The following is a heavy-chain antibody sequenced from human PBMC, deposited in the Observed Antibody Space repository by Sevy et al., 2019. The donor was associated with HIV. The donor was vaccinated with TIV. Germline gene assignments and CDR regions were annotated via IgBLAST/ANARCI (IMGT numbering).Heavy chain of an antibody. Sequence: ASVKVSCKASGYTFTSYDINWVRQATGQWLEWMGWMNPDSGNTGSAQKFQGRVTMTRNTSISTAYMELSSLGSEDTAVYYCARGVYSSNWYFVSDYYYGMDVWGQGTTVTVSS. J-gene: IGHJ6*02. CDR2: MNPDSGNT. D-gene: IGHD6-13*01. CDR1: GYTFTSYD. CDR3: ARGVYSSNWYFVSDYYYGMDV. V-gene: IGHV1-8*01.